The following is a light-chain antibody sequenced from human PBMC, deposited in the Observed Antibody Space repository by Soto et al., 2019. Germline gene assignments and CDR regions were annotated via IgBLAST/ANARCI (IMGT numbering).Light chain of an antibody. Sequence: SYELTQPPSVSVSPGQTARITCSGDELPKEYAYWYQQKPGQAPLLVIYKDTERPSGIPERCSASSSGTTVTLTISGVQAEDEGDYYCLSADSSRLYVFGTGTQLTVL. CDR1: ELPKEY. CDR2: KDT. CDR3: LSADSSRLYV. V-gene: IGLV3-25*02. J-gene: IGLJ1*01.